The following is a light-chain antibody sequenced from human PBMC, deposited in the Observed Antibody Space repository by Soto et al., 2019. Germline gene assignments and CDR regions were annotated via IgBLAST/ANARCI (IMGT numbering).Light chain of an antibody. Sequence: QSVLTQSPSASGSPGQSVTISCIGTSSDVGGYNYVSWYQHHPGKAPKLIVYEVTKRPSGVPDRFSGSRSGTTASLTVSGLQAEDEADYYCGSYEGGNTFVFGTGTKV. J-gene: IGLJ1*01. CDR2: EVT. CDR3: GSYEGGNTFV. V-gene: IGLV2-8*01. CDR1: SSDVGGYNY.